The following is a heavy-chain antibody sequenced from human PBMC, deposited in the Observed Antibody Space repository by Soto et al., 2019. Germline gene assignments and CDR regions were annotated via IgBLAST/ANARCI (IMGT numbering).Heavy chain of an antibody. V-gene: IGHV1-18*04. Sequence: QVQLVQSGAEVKKPGASVKVSCKASGYTFTSYGVSWVRQAPGQGLEWMGWISGYNGNTNYAQKLQGRVTMTTDTSTSTAYMELSSLRSDDTAVYYCARARKYYYGSGSPYYYGMDVWGQGITVTVSS. CDR2: ISGYNGNT. D-gene: IGHD3-10*01. J-gene: IGHJ6*02. CDR1: GYTFTSYG. CDR3: ARARKYYYGSGSPYYYGMDV.